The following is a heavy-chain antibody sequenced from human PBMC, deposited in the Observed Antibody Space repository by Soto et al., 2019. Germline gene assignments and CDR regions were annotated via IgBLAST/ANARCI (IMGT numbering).Heavy chain of an antibody. CDR2: IDWDGDK. V-gene: IGHV2-70*01. J-gene: IGHJ6*02. CDR3: ARIPKYYDFWSGYFRPSYNYYGMDV. D-gene: IGHD3-3*01. CDR1: GFSLSTSGMC. Sequence: ESGPTLVNPTQTLTLTCTFSGFSLSTSGMCVSWIRQPPGKALEWLALIDWDGDKYYSTSLKTRLTISKDTSKNQVVLTMTNMDPVGTATYYCARIPKYYDFWSGYFRPSYNYYGMDVWGQGTTVTVSS.